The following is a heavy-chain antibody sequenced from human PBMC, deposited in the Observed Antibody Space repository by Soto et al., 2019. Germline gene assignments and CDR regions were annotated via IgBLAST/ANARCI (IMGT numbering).Heavy chain of an antibody. J-gene: IGHJ3*02. CDR3: ARDVSPGSSGWYFDAVDI. Sequence: QLVESGGGLVQPGGSLRLSCAASGFTFSNYWMTWVRQAPGKGLEWVANIKRDGSGGSYLDSVRGRFTVSRDNARTSLYRQMNSLRVEDTALYYCARDVSPGSSGWYFDAVDIWGQGTMVTVSS. D-gene: IGHD6-13*01. CDR2: IKRDGSGG. V-gene: IGHV3-7*01. CDR1: GFTFSNYW.